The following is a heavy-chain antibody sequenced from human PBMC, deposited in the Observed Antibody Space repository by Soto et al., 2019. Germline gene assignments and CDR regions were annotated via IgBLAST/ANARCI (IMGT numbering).Heavy chain of an antibody. V-gene: IGHV3-33*01. D-gene: IGHD1-26*01. Sequence: GGSLRLSCAASGFTFSNYGMHWVRQAPGKGLEWVAIIWHDGNNKYYADSVRGRFIISRDNPKNRLYLQMNSLRAEDTAVYYCASDLVGASDSYGLDVWGQGTPVTVSS. CDR1: GFTFSNYG. J-gene: IGHJ6*02. CDR2: IWHDGNNK. CDR3: ASDLVGASDSYGLDV.